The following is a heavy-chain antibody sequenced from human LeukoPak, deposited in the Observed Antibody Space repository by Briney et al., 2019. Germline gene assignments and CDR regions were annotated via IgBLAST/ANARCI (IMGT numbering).Heavy chain of an antibody. CDR1: GGSISSGNYY. CDR2: IFTSGST. J-gene: IGHJ5*02. V-gene: IGHV4-61*02. Sequence: PSETLSLTCTVSGGSISSGNYYWHWIRQPAGKGLEWIGRIFTSGSTNYNPSLKSRVTISVDTSKNQFSLKLNSVTAADTAVYYCARGYSYGLLGWFDPWGQGTLVTVSS. D-gene: IGHD5-18*01. CDR3: ARGYSYGLLGWFDP.